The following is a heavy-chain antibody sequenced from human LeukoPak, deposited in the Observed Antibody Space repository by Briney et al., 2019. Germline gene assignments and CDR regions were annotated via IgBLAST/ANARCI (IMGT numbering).Heavy chain of an antibody. CDR3: ARDLGEYSYGYYFDY. J-gene: IGHJ4*02. D-gene: IGHD5-18*01. CDR2: ISAYNGNT. V-gene: IGHV1-18*04. CDR1: GYTFTGYY. Sequence: ASVKVSCKASGYTFTGYYMHWVRQAPGQGLEWMGWISAYNGNTNYAQKLQGRVTMTTDTSTSTAYMELRSLRSDDTAVYYCARDLGEYSYGYYFDYWGQGTLVTVSS.